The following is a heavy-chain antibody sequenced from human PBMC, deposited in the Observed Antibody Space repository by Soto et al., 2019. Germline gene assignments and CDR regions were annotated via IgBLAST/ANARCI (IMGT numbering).Heavy chain of an antibody. CDR2: MSIGDANT. V-gene: IGHV3-23*01. J-gene: IGHJ4*02. D-gene: IGHD1-26*01. Sequence: EVQLLESGGGLVQPGGSLRLSCAASGFTFSYYSMAWVRQTPEKGLEWVSGMSIGDANTFYIDSVRGRFTVSRDSVKNTVDLQMNSLRAEDTALYYCARWDDYADLWGQGTLVTVSS. CDR1: GFTFSYYS. CDR3: ARWDDYADL.